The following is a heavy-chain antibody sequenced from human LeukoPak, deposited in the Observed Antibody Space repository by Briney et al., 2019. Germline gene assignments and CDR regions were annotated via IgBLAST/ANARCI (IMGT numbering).Heavy chain of an antibody. CDR1: GFTFGDYA. CDR2: IRSKAYGGTT. J-gene: IGHJ4*02. CDR3: TTRVSFDY. V-gene: IGHV3-49*04. Sequence: TGGSLRLSCTASGFTFGDYAMSWVRQAPGKGLEWVGSIRSKAYGGTTEYAASVKGRFTISRDDSKSIAYLQMNSLKTEDTAVYYCTTRVSFDYWGQGTLVTVSS. D-gene: IGHD2-8*01.